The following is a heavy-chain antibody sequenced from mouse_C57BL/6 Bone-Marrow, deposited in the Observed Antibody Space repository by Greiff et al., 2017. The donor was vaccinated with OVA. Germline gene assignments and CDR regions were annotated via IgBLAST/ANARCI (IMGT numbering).Heavy chain of an antibody. J-gene: IGHJ4*01. CDR1: GFTFSDAW. CDR2: IRNKANNHAT. Sequence: DVKLVESGGGLVQPGGSMKLSCAASGFTFSDAWMDWVRQSPEKGLEWVAEIRNKANNHATYYAESVKGRFTISRDDSKSSVYLQMNSLRAEDTGIYYCTFTTLLGRDYAMDYWGQGTSVTVSS. V-gene: IGHV6-6*01. D-gene: IGHD4-1*01. CDR3: TFTTLLGRDYAMDY.